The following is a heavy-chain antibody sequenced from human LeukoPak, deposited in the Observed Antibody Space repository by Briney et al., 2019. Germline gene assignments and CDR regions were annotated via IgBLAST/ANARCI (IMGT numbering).Heavy chain of an antibody. CDR2: INHSGST. CDR1: GGSFSGYY. Sequence: SETLSLTCAVYGGSFSGYYWSWIRQPPGKGLEWIGEINHSGSTNYNPSLKSRVTISVDTSKNPFSLKLSSVTAADTAVYYCARGGYCSGGSCYSVYARNYYYGMDVWGQGTTVTVSS. CDR3: ARGGYCSGGSCYSVYARNYYYGMDV. V-gene: IGHV4-34*01. D-gene: IGHD2-15*01. J-gene: IGHJ6*02.